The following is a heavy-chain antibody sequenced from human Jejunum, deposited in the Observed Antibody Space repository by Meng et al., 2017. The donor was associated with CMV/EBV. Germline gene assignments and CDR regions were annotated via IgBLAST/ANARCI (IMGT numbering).Heavy chain of an antibody. CDR1: GGSIRGGGYY. D-gene: IGHD7-27*01. CDR2: IYYSGST. CDR3: ARDVLGRPYWFFDL. Sequence: SGGSIRGGGYYWTWIRQHPEKGLEWIGYIYYSGSTSYNPSLKSRVTISPDTFRNQFSLKLTSMTAADTAVYYCARDVLGRPYWFFDLWGRGTLVTVSS. J-gene: IGHJ2*01. V-gene: IGHV4-31*02.